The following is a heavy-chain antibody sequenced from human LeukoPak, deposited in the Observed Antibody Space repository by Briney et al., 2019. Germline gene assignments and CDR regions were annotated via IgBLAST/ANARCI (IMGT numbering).Heavy chain of an antibody. CDR3: ARVRVGGWYFDY. CDR1: GYTFTSDG. V-gene: IGHV1-18*01. J-gene: IGHJ4*02. CDR2: ISAYNSNT. Sequence: DSVKVSCKTSGYTFTSDGISWVRQAPGPGLEWMGRISAYNSNTNYAQKLQGRVTMTTDTSTSTAYMELRSLSSNDTAVYYCARVRVGGWYFDYWGQGTLVTVSS. D-gene: IGHD6-19*01.